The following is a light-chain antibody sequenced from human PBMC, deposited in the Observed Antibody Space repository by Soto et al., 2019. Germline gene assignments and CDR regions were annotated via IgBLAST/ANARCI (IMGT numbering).Light chain of an antibody. CDR1: QGVGSS. Sequence: EIVLTQSPATLSLSPGERASLSCRASQGVGSSLAWYQQKPGQAPKLLIYDVSNRATGIPARFSGSGSGTDFTLTISSLEPEDFAVYYCQDLSVWDPLTFGVGTNVEI. CDR2: DVS. V-gene: IGKV3-11*01. J-gene: IGKJ4*01. CDR3: QDLSVWDPLT.